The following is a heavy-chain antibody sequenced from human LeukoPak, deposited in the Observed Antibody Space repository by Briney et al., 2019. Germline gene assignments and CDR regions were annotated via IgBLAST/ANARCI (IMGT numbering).Heavy chain of an antibody. CDR3: ARDYDSSGYFDY. CDR1: GFTFSSYA. D-gene: IGHD3-22*01. Sequence: GGSLRLSCAASGFTFSSYAMHWVHQAPGKGLEWVAVISYDGSNKYYADSVKGRFTISRDNSKNTLYLQMNSLRAEDTAVYYCARDYDSSGYFDYWGQGTLVTVSS. CDR2: ISYDGSNK. J-gene: IGHJ4*02. V-gene: IGHV3-30-3*01.